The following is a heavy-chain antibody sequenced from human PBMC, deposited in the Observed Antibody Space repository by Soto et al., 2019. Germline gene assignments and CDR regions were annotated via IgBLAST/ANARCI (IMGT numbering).Heavy chain of an antibody. CDR1: GFIFSSYA. CDR2: ISYDGSNK. V-gene: IGHV3-30-3*01. J-gene: IGHJ2*01. Sequence: QVQLVESGGGVVQPGRSLRLSCAASGFIFSSYAMHWVRQAPGKGLEWVAVISYDGSNKYYADSVKGRFTISRDNSKNTLYLQMNSLRAEDTAVYYCARPRDVWYFDLWGRGTLVTVSS. CDR3: ARPRDVWYFDL.